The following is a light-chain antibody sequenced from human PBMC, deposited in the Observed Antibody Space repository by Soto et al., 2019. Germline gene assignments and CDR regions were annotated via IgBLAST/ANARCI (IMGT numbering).Light chain of an antibody. V-gene: IGLV2-14*03. CDR3: SSYTSSSTLI. CDR1: VSDVGGYDY. J-gene: IGLJ2*01. Sequence: QSALTQPASVSGSPGQSITISCTGTVSDVGGYDYVSWYQHHPAKAPKLMIFDVSTRPSGISIRFSGSKSGNTASLTNSGLQAEDEADFYCSSYTSSSTLIFGGGTKLTVL. CDR2: DVS.